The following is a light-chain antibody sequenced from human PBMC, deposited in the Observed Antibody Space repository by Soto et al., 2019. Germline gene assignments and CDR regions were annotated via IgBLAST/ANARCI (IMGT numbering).Light chain of an antibody. CDR2: GAS. J-gene: IGKJ4*01. CDR1: QSVSSSY. CDR3: QQYGSSPPLT. Sequence: EIVLTQSPGTLSLSPGERATLSCRASQSVSSSYLAWYQQKPGQAPRLLIYGASSRATGIPDRFSGSGSGTDFTLPTSRLEPEDFAVYYCQQYGSSPPLTFGGGTKVEIK. V-gene: IGKV3-20*01.